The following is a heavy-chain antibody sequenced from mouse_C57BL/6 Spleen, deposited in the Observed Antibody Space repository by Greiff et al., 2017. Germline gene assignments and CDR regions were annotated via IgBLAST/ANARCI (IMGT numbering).Heavy chain of an antibody. J-gene: IGHJ2*01. D-gene: IGHD2-1*01. V-gene: IGHV1-52*01. CDR2: IDPSDSET. CDR3: ASGNYYYFDY. CDR1: GYTFTSYW. Sequence: QVQLQQPGAELVRPGSSVKLSCKASGYTFTSYWMHWVKQRPIQGLEWIGNIDPSDSETHYNQKFKDKATLTVDKSSSTASMQLSSLTSEDSAVYYFASGNYYYFDYWGQGTTLTVSS.